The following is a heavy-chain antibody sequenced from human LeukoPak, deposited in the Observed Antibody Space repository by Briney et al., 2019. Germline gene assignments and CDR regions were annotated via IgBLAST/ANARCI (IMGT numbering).Heavy chain of an antibody. J-gene: IGHJ4*02. CDR2: ICPGDSDP. Sequence: GESLKISCKGSGYSFTSYWIGWVRQMPGKGLEWMGIICPGDSDPTYSPSFEGQVTISADRSINTAYLQWSSLKASDTAMYYCARGLVPDYWGQGTLVTVSS. V-gene: IGHV5-51*01. CDR1: GYSFTSYW. CDR3: ARGLVPDY. D-gene: IGHD6-19*01.